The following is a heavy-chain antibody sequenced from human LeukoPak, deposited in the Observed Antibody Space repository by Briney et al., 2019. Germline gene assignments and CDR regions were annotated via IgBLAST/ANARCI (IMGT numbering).Heavy chain of an antibody. CDR3: ARDQDSSGSPDAFDI. CDR2: ISSSSSYI. J-gene: IGHJ3*02. Sequence: GGSLRLSCAASGFTSSSYSMNWVRQAPGKGLEWVSSISSSSSYIYYADSVKGRFTISRDNAKNSLYLQMNSLRAEDTAVYYCARDQDSSGSPDAFDIWGQGTMVTVSS. V-gene: IGHV3-21*01. CDR1: GFTSSSYS. D-gene: IGHD3-22*01.